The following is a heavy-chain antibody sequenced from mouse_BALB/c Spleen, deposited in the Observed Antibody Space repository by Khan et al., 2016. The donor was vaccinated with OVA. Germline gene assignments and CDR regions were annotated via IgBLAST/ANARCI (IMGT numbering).Heavy chain of an antibody. CDR2: INYSGST. CDR3: ARDDSRYYDTIDY. CDR1: GYSITSDYA. D-gene: IGHD2-4*01. J-gene: IGHJ4*01. V-gene: IGHV3-2*02. Sequence: EVQLVESGPGLVKPSQSLSLTCTVTGYSITSDYAWNWIRQFPGNQLEWMGYINYSGSTNYNPSLKSRISITRDTSKNQFFLQLNSVTTEDTATYYCARDDSRYYDTIDYWGQGTAVTVSS.